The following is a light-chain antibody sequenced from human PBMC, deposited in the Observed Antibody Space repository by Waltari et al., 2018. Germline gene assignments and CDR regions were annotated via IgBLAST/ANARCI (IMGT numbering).Light chain of an antibody. CDR2: GAS. J-gene: IGKJ4*01. CDR3: QQYGSSPLT. V-gene: IGKV3-20*01. CDR1: QSVSSSY. Sequence: EIVLTQSPGTLSLSPGARVTFSCRASQSVSSSYLAWYQQKPGQAPRLLIYGASSRATGIPDRFSGSGSGTDFTLTISRLEPEDFAVYYCQQYGSSPLTFGGGTKVEIK.